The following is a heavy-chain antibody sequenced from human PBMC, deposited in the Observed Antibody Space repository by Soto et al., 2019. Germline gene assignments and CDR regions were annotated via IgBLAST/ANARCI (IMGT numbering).Heavy chain of an antibody. CDR1: GFTFSDYG. J-gene: IGHJ6*02. CDR3: ARERRFLEWSVSYGMDV. CDR2: IWYDGSNE. Sequence: ESGGGVVQPGRSLRLSCAASGFTFSDYGMHWVRQAPGKGLEWVAMIWYDGSNENYADSVKGRFTISRDNAKSTPYLQMNSLRAEDTAVYYCARERRFLEWSVSYGMDVWGQGTTVTVSS. D-gene: IGHD3-3*01. V-gene: IGHV3-33*01.